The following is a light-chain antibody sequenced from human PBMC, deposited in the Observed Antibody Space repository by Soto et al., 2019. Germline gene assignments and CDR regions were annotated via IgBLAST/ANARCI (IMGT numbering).Light chain of an antibody. CDR3: QQYVNWPPKST. J-gene: IGKJ2*01. V-gene: IGKV3-15*01. CDR2: GAS. CDR1: QSVSSN. Sequence: EIVMTQSPATLSVSPGERATLSCRASQSVSSNLAWYQQIPGQAPRLLIYGASTRATGVPARFSGSGSGTDFPLTISSLQSEDFAVYYCQQYVNWPPKSTFGQETKRDIK.